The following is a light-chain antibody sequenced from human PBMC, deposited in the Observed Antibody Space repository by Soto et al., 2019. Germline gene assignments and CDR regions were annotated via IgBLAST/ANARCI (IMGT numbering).Light chain of an antibody. J-gene: IGKJ1*01. Sequence: EIVLTQSPATLSLSPGERVTLSFRASQSVDINLAWYQQKPGQAPRLLIYDASNRATGIPARFSGSGSGTDFTLTISSLEPEDFAVYYCQQYNNWPPRTFGQGTKVDIK. V-gene: IGKV3-11*01. CDR2: DAS. CDR1: QSVDIN. CDR3: QQYNNWPPRT.